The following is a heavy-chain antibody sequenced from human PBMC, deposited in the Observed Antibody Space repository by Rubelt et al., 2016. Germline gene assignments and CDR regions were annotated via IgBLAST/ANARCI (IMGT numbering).Heavy chain of an antibody. D-gene: IGHD6-13*01. CDR2: IKQDGSEK. CDR3: ARDSSFSIAAEGY. CDR1: GFTFSSYW. J-gene: IGHJ4*02. Sequence: AASGFTFSSYWMSWVRQAPGKGLEWVANIKQDGSEKYYVDSVKGRFTISRDNAKNSLYLQMNSLRAEDTAVYYCARDSSFSIAAEGYWGQGTLVTVSS. V-gene: IGHV3-7*01.